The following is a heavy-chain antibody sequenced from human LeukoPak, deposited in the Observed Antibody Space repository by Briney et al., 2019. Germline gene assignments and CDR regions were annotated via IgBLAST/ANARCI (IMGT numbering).Heavy chain of an antibody. Sequence: RPGGSLRLSCAASGFTFDDYGMSWVRQAPGKGLEWVSGINWNGGSTGYADSVKGRFTISRDNAKNSLYLQMNSLRAEDTAVYYCARDRARPPFTGAFDYWGQGTLVTVSS. D-gene: IGHD1-1*01. J-gene: IGHJ4*02. CDR2: INWNGGST. CDR3: ARDRARPPFTGAFDY. V-gene: IGHV3-20*04. CDR1: GFTFDDYG.